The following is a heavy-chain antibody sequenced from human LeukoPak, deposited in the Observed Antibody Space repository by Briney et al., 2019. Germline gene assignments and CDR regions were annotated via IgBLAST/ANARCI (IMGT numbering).Heavy chain of an antibody. V-gene: IGHV3-30*18. CDR2: ISYDGSNK. D-gene: IGHD4-17*01. J-gene: IGHJ4*02. Sequence: GGSLRLSCAASGYTFSSYGMHWVRQAPGKGLEWVAVISYDGSNKYYADSVKGRFTISRDNSKNTLYLQMNSLRAEDTAVYYCAKDGDYGDLDYWGQGTLVTVSS. CDR3: AKDGDYGDLDY. CDR1: GYTFSSYG.